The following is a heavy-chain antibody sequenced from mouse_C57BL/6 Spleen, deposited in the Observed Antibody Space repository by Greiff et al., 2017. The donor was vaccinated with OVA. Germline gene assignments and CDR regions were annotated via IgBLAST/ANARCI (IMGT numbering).Heavy chain of an antibody. Sequence: QVQLQQSGPELVKPGASVTISCKASGYAFSSSWMNWVTQRPGKGLEWIGRIYPGDGDTNYNGKFKGKATLTADKSSSTAYMQLSSLTSEDSAVYFCARSGGSSPFDYWGQGTTLTVSS. CDR3: ARSGGSSPFDY. CDR2: IYPGDGDT. V-gene: IGHV1-82*01. J-gene: IGHJ2*01. CDR1: GYAFSSSW. D-gene: IGHD1-1*01.